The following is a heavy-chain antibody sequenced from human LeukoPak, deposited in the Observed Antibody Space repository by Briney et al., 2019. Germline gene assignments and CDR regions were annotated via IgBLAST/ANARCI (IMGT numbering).Heavy chain of an antibody. D-gene: IGHD4-23*01. CDR3: ARDSLRWPRGALSY. CDR1: GFTFSSYG. CDR2: IWYDGSNK. Sequence: PGRSLRLSCAASGFTFSSYGMHWVRQAPGKGLEWVAVIWYDGSNKYYADSVKGRFTISRDNAKNSLYLQMNSLRDEDTAVYYCARDSLRWPRGALSYWGQGTLVTVSS. J-gene: IGHJ4*02. V-gene: IGHV3-33*01.